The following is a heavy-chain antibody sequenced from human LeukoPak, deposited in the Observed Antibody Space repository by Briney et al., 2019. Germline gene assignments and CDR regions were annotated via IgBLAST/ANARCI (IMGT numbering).Heavy chain of an antibody. CDR2: IYDRGPA. J-gene: IGHJ5*01. CDR1: GGAIASGGYS. D-gene: IGHD3-10*01. V-gene: IGHV4-30-2*06. Sequence: SETLSLTCTVSGGAIASGGYSWNWIRQSPGKGLEWIGCIYDRGPAYYNPSLKSRFTISVDRPKNQFFLNVTSLTAADTAVYYCARSRQASGLFNSWGQGTLVVVSS. CDR3: ARSRQASGLFNS.